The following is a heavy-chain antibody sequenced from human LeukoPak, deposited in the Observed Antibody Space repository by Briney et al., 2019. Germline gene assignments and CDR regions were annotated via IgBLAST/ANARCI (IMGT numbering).Heavy chain of an antibody. CDR1: GFTFSDYW. Sequence: PGGSLRLSCEASGFTFSDYWMQWVRQAPGKGLEWVANINYHGNENYLLDSVKGRFTISRDNAKNSLFLQMNSLRVEDTAVYYCTRGDPDYWGLGTLVTVSS. CDR3: TRGDPDY. V-gene: IGHV3-7*01. J-gene: IGHJ4*02. D-gene: IGHD2-21*02. CDR2: INYHGNEN.